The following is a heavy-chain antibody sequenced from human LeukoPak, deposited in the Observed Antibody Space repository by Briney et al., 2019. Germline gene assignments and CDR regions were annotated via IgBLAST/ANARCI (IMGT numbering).Heavy chain of an antibody. D-gene: IGHD6-6*01. CDR3: AKALRIAARPEYYYYMDV. CDR1: GGSFSSYA. CDR2: IIRTFGTA. V-gene: IGHV1-69*05. J-gene: IGHJ6*03. Sequence: SVKVSCKASGGSFSSYAISWVRQAPGQGLEWMGQIIRTFGTANYAQMVQGSVTITTDESTSTVYMELCSLRAEDTAVYYCAKALRIAARPEYYYYMDVWGKGTTVIVSS.